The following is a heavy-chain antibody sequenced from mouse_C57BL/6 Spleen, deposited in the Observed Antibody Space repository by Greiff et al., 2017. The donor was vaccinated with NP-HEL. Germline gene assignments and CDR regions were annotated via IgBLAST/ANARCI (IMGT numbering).Heavy chain of an antibody. CDR2: INPSTGGT. J-gene: IGHJ2*01. V-gene: IGHV1-42*01. CDR3: ARTTTVVGYYFDY. D-gene: IGHD1-1*01. Sequence: EVKLQQSGPELVKPGASVKISCKASGYSFTGYYMNWVKQSPEKSLEWIGEINPSTGGTTYNQKFKAKATLTVDKSSSTAYMQLKSLTSEDSAVYYCARTTTVVGYYFDYWGQGTTLTVSS. CDR1: GYSFTGYY.